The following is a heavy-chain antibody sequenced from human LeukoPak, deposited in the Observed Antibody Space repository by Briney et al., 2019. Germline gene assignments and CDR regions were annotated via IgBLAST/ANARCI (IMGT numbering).Heavy chain of an antibody. CDR1: GGSISSYY. J-gene: IGHJ4*02. V-gene: IGHV4-59*01. Sequence: SETLSLTCTVAGGSISSYYWSWIRQPPGKGLEWIGYISYSGSTNYDPSLMSRVTISVDTCKNQFSLKLSSVTAADTAVYYCARERTSGYSYYFDYWGQGTLVTVSS. CDR2: ISYSGST. D-gene: IGHD3-22*01. CDR3: ARERTSGYSYYFDY.